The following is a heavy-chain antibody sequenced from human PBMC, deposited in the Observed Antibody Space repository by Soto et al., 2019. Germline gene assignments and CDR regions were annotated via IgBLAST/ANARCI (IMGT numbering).Heavy chain of an antibody. CDR1: GGSISSYY. Sequence: SETLSLTCTVSGGSISSYYWSWIRQPPGKGLEWIGYIYYSGSTNYNPSLKSRVTISVDTSKNQFSLKLSSVTAADTAVYYCARGTVAARSVVWDYWGQGTLVTVSS. CDR3: ARGTVAARSVVWDY. V-gene: IGHV4-59*01. J-gene: IGHJ4*02. D-gene: IGHD6-6*01. CDR2: IYYSGST.